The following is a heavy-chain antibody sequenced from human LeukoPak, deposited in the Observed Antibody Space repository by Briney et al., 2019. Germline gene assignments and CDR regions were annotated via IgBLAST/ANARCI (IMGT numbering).Heavy chain of an antibody. J-gene: IGHJ6*02. V-gene: IGHV1-69*04. CDR1: GYSFVGYG. CDR3: ARDLDCSGGSCYGSDYYYGMDV. CDR2: IIPILGIA. D-gene: IGHD2-15*01. Sequence: GASVKVSCKASGYSFVGYGITWVRQAPGQGLEWMGRIIPILGIANYAQKFQGRVTITADNSTSTAYMELSSLRSEDTAVYYCARDLDCSGGSCYGSDYYYGMDVWGQGTTVTVSS.